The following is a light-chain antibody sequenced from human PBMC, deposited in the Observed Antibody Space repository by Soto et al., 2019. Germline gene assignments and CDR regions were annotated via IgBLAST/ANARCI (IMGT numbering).Light chain of an antibody. CDR3: QQSYDTPRT. CDR1: QSISIY. CDR2: AAS. V-gene: IGKV1-39*01. Sequence: EIQMTQSPSSLSASVGDRVTITCRASQSISIYLHWYQQKSGKAPQLLIYAASSLQRGVPSRFSGSGSGTDFTLTITRLQPEDFATYYCQQSYDTPRTFGQGTKVEIK. J-gene: IGKJ2*01.